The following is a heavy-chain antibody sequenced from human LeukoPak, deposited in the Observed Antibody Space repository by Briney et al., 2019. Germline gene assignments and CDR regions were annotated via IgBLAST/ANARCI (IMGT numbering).Heavy chain of an antibody. J-gene: IGHJ4*02. D-gene: IGHD3-3*01. CDR3: TTEKQVSADFWSGYWYYFDY. Sequence: GGSLRLSCAASGSTFSNAWMSWVRQAPGKGLEWVGRIKSKTDGGTTDYAAPVKGRFTISRDDSKNTLYLQMNSLKTEDTAVYYCTTEKQVSADFWSGYWYYFDYWGQGTLVTVSS. CDR2: IKSKTDGGTT. CDR1: GSTFSNAW. V-gene: IGHV3-15*01.